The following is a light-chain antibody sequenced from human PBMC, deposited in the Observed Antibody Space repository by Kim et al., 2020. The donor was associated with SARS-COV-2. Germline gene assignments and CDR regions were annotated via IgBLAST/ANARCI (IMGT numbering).Light chain of an antibody. CDR2: AAS. V-gene: IGKV1-39*01. J-gene: IGKJ1*01. CDR1: QTISRV. Sequence: DIQMTQSPSSLSASVGDRVTITCRASQTISRVLTRYQQKPGKAPKLLIYAASSLQVGVPSRFSGSASGTDFTLTISSLQPEDSATYYCQQSSNTPWTFGQGTKVDIK. CDR3: QQSSNTPWT.